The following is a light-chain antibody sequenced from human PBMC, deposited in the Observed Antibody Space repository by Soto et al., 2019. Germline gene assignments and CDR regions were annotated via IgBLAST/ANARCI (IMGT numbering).Light chain of an antibody. J-gene: IGKJ4*01. CDR3: QQTYSTPPVT. CDR1: QSISTF. CDR2: AAS. V-gene: IGKV1-39*01. Sequence: DIQMTQSPSSLSASVGDRVTITCRASQSISTFLNWYQQTPGKPPKLLIYAASSLQSGAPSRFSGSGSGTDFTLTISSLQPEDFATYYCQQTYSTPPVTFGGGTKVDIK.